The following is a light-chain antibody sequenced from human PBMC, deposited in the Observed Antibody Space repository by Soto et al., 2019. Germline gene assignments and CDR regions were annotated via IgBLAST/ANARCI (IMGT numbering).Light chain of an antibody. CDR1: SSDVGGYNY. J-gene: IGLJ2*01. CDR3: SSSTSTSSVL. V-gene: IGLV2-14*03. CDR2: DVS. Sequence: QSALTQPASVSGSPGQSITISCTGTSSDVGGYNYVSWYQHHPGKAPKVLIYDVSNRPSGVSDRFSGSKSGNTASLTISGLQAEDEADYYCSSSTSTSSVLFGGGTKVTVL.